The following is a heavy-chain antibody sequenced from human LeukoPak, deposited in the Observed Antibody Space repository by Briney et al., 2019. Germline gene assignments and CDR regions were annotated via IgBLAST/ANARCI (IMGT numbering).Heavy chain of an antibody. Sequence: GGSLRLSCAGSGFTFSSYWMHWVRQAPGKGLVWVSRIHGDGTNTKYANSVKGRFTISRDNAKNTLYLQMNSLRAEHTAVYYCARGYGDYVAYFDYWGQGTLVTVSS. D-gene: IGHD4-17*01. V-gene: IGHV3-74*03. CDR3: ARGYGDYVAYFDY. CDR2: IHGDGTNT. CDR1: GFTFSSYW. J-gene: IGHJ4*02.